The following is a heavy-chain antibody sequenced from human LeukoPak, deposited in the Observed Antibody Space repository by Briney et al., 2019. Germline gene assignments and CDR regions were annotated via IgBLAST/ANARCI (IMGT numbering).Heavy chain of an antibody. CDR2: ISGNCTRI. Sequence: GGSLRLSCVGSGSTFSSFARSWVRQAPAKGLEWVSVISGNCTRIDYADSVKGRFTISRDNSKNTLYLQMSSLRAEDTAVYYCARSRDGYNSGAFDMWGQETKVTVSS. D-gene: IGHD5-24*01. V-gene: IGHV3-23*01. J-gene: IGHJ3*02. CDR3: ARSRDGYNSGAFDM. CDR1: GSTFSSFA.